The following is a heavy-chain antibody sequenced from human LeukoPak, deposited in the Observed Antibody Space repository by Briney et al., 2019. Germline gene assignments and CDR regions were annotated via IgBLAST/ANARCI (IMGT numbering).Heavy chain of an antibody. CDR1: GGSISSSSYH. D-gene: IGHD2-15*01. Sequence: KPSETLSLTCTVSGGSISSSSYHWGWIRQPPGKGLEWIGSAYYSGSTYYNPSLKSRVTISVDTSKNQFSLKLSSVTAADTAVYYCARARYCSGGSCYSQWFDPWGQRTLVTVSS. J-gene: IGHJ5*02. V-gene: IGHV4-39*07. CDR2: AYYSGST. CDR3: ARARYCSGGSCYSQWFDP.